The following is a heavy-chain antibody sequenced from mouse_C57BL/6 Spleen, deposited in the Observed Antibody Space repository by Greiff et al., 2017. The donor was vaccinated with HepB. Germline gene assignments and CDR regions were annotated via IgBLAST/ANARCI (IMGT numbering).Heavy chain of an antibody. V-gene: IGHV1-69*01. CDR3: ARPSSDYFDY. CDR2: IDPSDSYT. D-gene: IGHD1-1*01. CDR1: GYTFTSYW. J-gene: IGHJ2*01. Sequence: QVQLQQPGAELVMPGASVKLSCKASGYTFTSYWMHWVKQRPGQGLEWIGEIDPSDSYTNYNHKFKGKSTLTVDKSSSTAYMQLSSLTSEDSAVYYCARPSSDYFDYWGQGTTLTVSS.